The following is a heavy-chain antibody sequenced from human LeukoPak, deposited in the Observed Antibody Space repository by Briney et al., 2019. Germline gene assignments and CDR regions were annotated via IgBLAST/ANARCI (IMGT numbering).Heavy chain of an antibody. D-gene: IGHD3-22*01. CDR1: GLTFSAYA. J-gene: IGHJ3*02. V-gene: IGHV3-73*01. CDR2: IRSKANSYAT. Sequence: GGSLRLSCEASGLTFSAYAMTWVRQASGKGLEWVGRIRSKANSYATAYAASVKGRFTISRDDSKNTAYLQMNSLKTEDTAVYYCTRTYYYDSSGWFDDAFDIWGQGTMVTVSS. CDR3: TRTYYYDSSGWFDDAFDI.